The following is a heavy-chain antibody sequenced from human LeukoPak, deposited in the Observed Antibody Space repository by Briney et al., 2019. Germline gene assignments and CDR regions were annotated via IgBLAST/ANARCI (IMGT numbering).Heavy chain of an antibody. Sequence: PETLSLTCAVYVGSFSVYSWSWIRHPPGKGGEGIGEINHSGSTNYNPSLKSRVTISVDTSKNQFSLKLSSVTAADTAVYYCARRARQSPGDYWGQGTLVSVSS. CDR2: INHSGST. V-gene: IGHV4-34*01. CDR3: ARRARQSPGDY. J-gene: IGHJ4*02. CDR1: VGSFSVYS.